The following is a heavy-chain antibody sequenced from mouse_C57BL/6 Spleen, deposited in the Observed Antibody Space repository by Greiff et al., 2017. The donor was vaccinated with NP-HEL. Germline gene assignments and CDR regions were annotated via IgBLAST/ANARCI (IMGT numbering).Heavy chain of an antibody. CDR1: GFTFSDYG. CDR2: ISSGSSTI. V-gene: IGHV5-17*01. D-gene: IGHD4-1*01. Sequence: EVQLVESGGGLVKPGGSLKLSCAASGFTFSDYGMHWVRQAPEKGLEWVAYISSGSSTIYYADTVKGRFTISRDNAKNTLFLQMTSLRSEDTAMYYCARETGTTYFDYWGQGTTLTVSS. CDR3: ARETGTTYFDY. J-gene: IGHJ2*01.